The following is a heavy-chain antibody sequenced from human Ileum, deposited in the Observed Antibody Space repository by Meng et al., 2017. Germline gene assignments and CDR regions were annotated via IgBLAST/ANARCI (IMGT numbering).Heavy chain of an antibody. V-gene: IGHV4-31*03. CDR1: GGSISSGRYY. Sequence: QVQLQESGPGLVKPSQTLSLTCTVAGGSISSGRYYWSWIRQHPGKGLEWMGYIYDGGSTYYNPSLKSRIAISGDTSKNQFSLNLSSVTAADTAVYYCARVGTAYFDYWGQGTLVTVSS. CDR3: ARVGTAYFDY. CDR2: IYDGGST. D-gene: IGHD1-1*01. J-gene: IGHJ4*02.